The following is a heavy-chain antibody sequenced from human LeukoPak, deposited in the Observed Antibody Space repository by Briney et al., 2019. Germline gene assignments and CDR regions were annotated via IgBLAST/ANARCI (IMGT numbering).Heavy chain of an antibody. CDR3: ARHLNYYDSSGYYSGFDY. J-gene: IGHJ4*02. V-gene: IGHV4-59*08. D-gene: IGHD3-22*01. CDR1: GGSISSYY. CDR2: IYYSGST. Sequence: SETLSLTCTVSGGSISSYYWSWIRQPPGKGLEWIGYIYYSGSTNYNPSLKSRVTISVDTSKSQFSLKLSSVTAADTAVYYCARHLNYYDSSGYYSGFDYWGQGTLVTVSS.